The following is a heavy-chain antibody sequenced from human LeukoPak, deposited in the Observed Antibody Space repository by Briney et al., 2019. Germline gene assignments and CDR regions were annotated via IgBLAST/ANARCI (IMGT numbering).Heavy chain of an antibody. Sequence: ASVKVSCKASGYTFTDYYMHWVRQAPGQGVEWMGWINPNDGDTNYAQKFQGRVTMTRDTSISTAHMEVSRLRFDDTAVYYCARANFLYCSSSTCLFDYWGQGTLVTVSS. D-gene: IGHD2-2*01. CDR3: ARANFLYCSSSTCLFDY. J-gene: IGHJ4*02. CDR2: INPNDGDT. CDR1: GYTFTDYY. V-gene: IGHV1-2*02.